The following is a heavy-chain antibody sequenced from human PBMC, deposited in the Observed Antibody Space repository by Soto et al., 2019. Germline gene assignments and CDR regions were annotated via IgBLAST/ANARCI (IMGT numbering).Heavy chain of an antibody. V-gene: IGHV5-51*01. CDR3: ARRGSSSLHYYYGMDV. CDR1: GYSFTSYW. CDR2: TYPGDSDT. Sequence: GESLKISCKGSGYSFTSYWIGWVRQMPGKGLEWMGITYPGDSDTRYSPSFQGQVTISADKSISTAYLQWSSLKASDTAMYYCARRGSSSLHYYYGMDVWGQGTTVTVSS. D-gene: IGHD6-6*01. J-gene: IGHJ6*02.